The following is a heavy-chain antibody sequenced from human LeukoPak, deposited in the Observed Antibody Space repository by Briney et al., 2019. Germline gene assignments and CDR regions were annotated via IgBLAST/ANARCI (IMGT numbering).Heavy chain of an antibody. CDR1: GFTFEDYA. J-gene: IGHJ4*01. D-gene: IGHD4-17*01. CDR2: ITWNSGDI. CDR3: AKLTVPSSPDLSY. V-gene: IGHV3-9*01. Sequence: TGRSLRLSCAASGFTFEDYAMHWVRQAPGKGLEWVSGITWNSGDIGYADSVKGRFTISRDNSKNSLYLQMNSLRPEDTALYYCAKLTVPSSPDLSYWGHGTLVTVSS.